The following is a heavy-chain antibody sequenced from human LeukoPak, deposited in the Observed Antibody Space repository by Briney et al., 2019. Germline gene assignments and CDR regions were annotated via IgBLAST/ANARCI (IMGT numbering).Heavy chain of an antibody. CDR3: ARGGYYYDTSAYQPHDF. V-gene: IGHV3-33*01. CDR1: GFSFSSYG. Sequence: GGSLRLSCTTSGFSFSSYGLHWVRQAPGKGLEWVAVIWSDGSNKYYADSVKGRFTISRDNSKSTLYLQMSTLRAEDTAVYYCARGGYYYDTSAYQPHDFWGQGTLVTVSS. D-gene: IGHD3-22*01. CDR2: IWSDGSNK. J-gene: IGHJ4*02.